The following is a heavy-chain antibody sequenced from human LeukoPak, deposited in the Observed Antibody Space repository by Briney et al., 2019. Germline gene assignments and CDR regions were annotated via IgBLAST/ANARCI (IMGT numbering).Heavy chain of an antibody. D-gene: IGHD6-6*01. CDR2: ISGSGGST. J-gene: IGHJ6*02. CDR3: ARDMEARPVYYYGMDV. Sequence: GGSLRLSCAASGFTFSSYAMNWVRQAPGKGLEWVSAISGSGGSTYYADSVKGRFTISRDNSKNTLYLQMNSLRAEDTAVYYCARDMEARPVYYYGMDVWGQGTTVTVSS. CDR1: GFTFSSYA. V-gene: IGHV3-23*01.